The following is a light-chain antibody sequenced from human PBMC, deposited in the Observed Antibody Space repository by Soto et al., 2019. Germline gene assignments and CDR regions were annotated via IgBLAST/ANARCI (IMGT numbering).Light chain of an antibody. J-gene: IGLJ1*01. V-gene: IGLV2-14*03. Sequence: ALTQPASVSGSPGQSITISCTGTSSDVGGYNYVSWYQHHPGKAPKLMIYDVSNRPSGVSNRFSGSKSGNTASLSISGLQPEDEADYYCSSYRTSNTRQIVCGTGTKVTVL. CDR2: DVS. CDR3: SSYRTSNTRQIV. CDR1: SSDVGGYNY.